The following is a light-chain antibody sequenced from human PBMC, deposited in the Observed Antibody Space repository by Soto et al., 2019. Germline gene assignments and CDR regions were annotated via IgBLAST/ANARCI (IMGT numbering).Light chain of an antibody. J-gene: IGLJ1*01. CDR1: SSDIGAYDY. Sequence: QSALTQPASLSGSPGQSISISCTGTSSDIGAYDYVSWFQQHPGKAPKLMISEVNNRPSGVSNLFSGSKSGNTAYLTISGLQVEDEAEYFGFSFTTTSTQVFGTGTKLTVL. CDR2: EVN. CDR3: FSFTTTSTQV. V-gene: IGLV2-14*01.